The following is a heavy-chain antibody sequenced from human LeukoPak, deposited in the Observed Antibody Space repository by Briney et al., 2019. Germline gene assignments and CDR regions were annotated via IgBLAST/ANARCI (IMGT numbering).Heavy chain of an antibody. V-gene: IGHV1-18*03. CDR2: SSSYNGNT. CDR1: GYTFRNYG. CDR3: ARGPPRSATIWAFDV. J-gene: IGHJ3*01. Sequence: ASVKVSCKASGYTFRNYGITWVRQAPGQGLEWMGWSSSYNGNTNYVQKFKGRVTMTADPSTSTAYMELRSLTSDDMAVYYCARGPPRSATIWAFDVWGQGTMVTVSS. D-gene: IGHD3-10*01.